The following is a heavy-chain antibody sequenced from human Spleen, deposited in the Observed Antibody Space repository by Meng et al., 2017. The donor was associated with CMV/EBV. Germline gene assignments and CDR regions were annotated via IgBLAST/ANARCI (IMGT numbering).Heavy chain of an antibody. CDR1: GFTFSSYD. V-gene: IGHV3-13*03. CDR3: ARGLGYCSSTSCRHYGMDV. CDR2: IGTAGDT. J-gene: IGHJ6*02. D-gene: IGHD2-2*01. Sequence: GESLKISCAACGFTFSSYDMHWVRQATGKGLEWVSAIGTAGDTYYPGSVKGQFTISRENAKNSLYLQMNSLRAEDTAVYYCARGLGYCSSTSCRHYGMDVWGQGTTVTVSS.